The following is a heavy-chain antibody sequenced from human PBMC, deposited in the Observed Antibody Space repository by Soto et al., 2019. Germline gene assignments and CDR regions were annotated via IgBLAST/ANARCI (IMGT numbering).Heavy chain of an antibody. CDR3: ARDIGVGMEDY. V-gene: IGHV1-18*01. J-gene: IGHJ4*02. CDR2: ISAYNGNT. Sequence: QVQLVQSGAEVKKPGASVKVSCKASGYTFTNYGFSWVRQAPGQGLEWMGWISAYNGNTKYAQKLQGRVTMTTDTSTSTDYMELRSLRSDDTAVYYCARDIGVGMEDYWGQGTPVTVSS. D-gene: IGHD3-10*01. CDR1: GYTFTNYG.